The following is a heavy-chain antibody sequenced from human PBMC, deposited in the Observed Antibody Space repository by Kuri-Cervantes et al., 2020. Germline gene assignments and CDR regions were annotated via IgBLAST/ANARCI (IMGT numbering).Heavy chain of an antibody. D-gene: IGHD6-13*01. CDR1: GFTVSSNY. V-gene: IGHV3-66*01. CDR2: IYSGGST. Sequence: GGSLRLSCAASGFTVSSNYMSWVRQAPGKGLEWVSVIYSGGSTYYADSVKGRFTISRDNSKNTLYLQMNSLRAEDTAVYYCARASSSLGVLGYWGQGTLVTVSS. J-gene: IGHJ4*02. CDR3: ARASSSLGVLGY.